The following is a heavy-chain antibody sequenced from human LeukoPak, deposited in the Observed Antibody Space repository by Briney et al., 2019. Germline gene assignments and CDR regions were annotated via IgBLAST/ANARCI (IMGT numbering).Heavy chain of an antibody. V-gene: IGHV4-39*02. CDR1: GGSVRSSSYY. CDR2: IYYSGST. CDR3: TRDDFWSGYLYYFDY. J-gene: IGHJ4*02. Sequence: SETLSLTCTVSGGSVRSSSYYWGWARHPPGEWLGWNRRIYYSGSTYYNPALKSLVTISVDTSKNQFSLKLSSVTAADTAVYYCTRDDFWSGYLYYFDYWGQGTLVTVSS. D-gene: IGHD3-3*01.